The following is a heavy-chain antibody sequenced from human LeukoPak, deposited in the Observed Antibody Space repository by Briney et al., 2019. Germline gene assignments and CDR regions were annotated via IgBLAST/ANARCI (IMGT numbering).Heavy chain of an antibody. V-gene: IGHV3-23*01. Sequence: GGSLRLSCAASGFTFSGSAMSWVRQAPGEGLEWVSLINSGANSYYTDSVRGRFTISRDNSKNTLYLQMNNLTAEDTAVYYCARGGRYGSPDYWGQGTLVTVSS. CDR3: ARGGRYGSPDY. CDR2: INSGANS. D-gene: IGHD3-16*02. J-gene: IGHJ4*02. CDR1: GFTFSGSA.